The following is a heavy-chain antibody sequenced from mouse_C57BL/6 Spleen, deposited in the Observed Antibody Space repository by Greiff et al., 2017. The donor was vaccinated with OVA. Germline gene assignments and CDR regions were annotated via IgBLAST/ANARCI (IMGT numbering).Heavy chain of an antibody. CDR2: IDPEDGET. Sequence: EVQLQESGAELVKPGASVKLSCTASGFNIKDYYMHWVKQRTEQGLEWIGRIDPEDGETKYAPKFPGKATITADTSSNTAYLQLSSLTSEDTAVYYCARGLMRYFDVWGTGTTVTVSS. J-gene: IGHJ1*03. CDR1: GFNIKDYY. CDR3: ARGLMRYFDV. V-gene: IGHV14-2*01. D-gene: IGHD3-1*01.